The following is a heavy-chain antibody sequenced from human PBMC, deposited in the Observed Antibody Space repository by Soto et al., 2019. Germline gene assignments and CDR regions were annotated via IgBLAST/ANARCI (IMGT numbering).Heavy chain of an antibody. CDR1: GFTFNNYA. CDR3: VKDWTGDTCPCMDV. V-gene: IGHV3-23*01. D-gene: IGHD2-8*02. J-gene: IGHJ6*01. CDR2: ISGSDDST. Sequence: EVQLLESGGGLLQPGGSLRLSCAASGFTFNNYAMTWVRQAPGKGLEWVSTISGSDDSTYYADSVKGRLTISRDNSKNALYLQMSSLRAEDTALYYCVKDWTGDTCPCMDVWGQGATVTVSS.